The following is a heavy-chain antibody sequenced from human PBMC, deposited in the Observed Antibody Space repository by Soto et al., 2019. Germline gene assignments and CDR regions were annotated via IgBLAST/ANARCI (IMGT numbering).Heavy chain of an antibody. V-gene: IGHV3-48*01. CDR1: GVSISRYS. CDR3: ARKVLSGYSYYMDV. CDR2: ISSSSSTI. Sequence: TWGSMRESCAASGVSISRYSMNCVQKAQGKGLEWVSYISSSSSTIYYADSVKGRFTISRDNAKNSLYLQMNSLRAEDTAVYYCARKVLSGYSYYMDVWGKGTTVTVSS. D-gene: IGHD2-8*01. J-gene: IGHJ6*03.